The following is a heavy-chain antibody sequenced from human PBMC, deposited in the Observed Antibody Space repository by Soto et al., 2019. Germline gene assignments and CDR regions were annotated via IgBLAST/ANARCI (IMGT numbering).Heavy chain of an antibody. J-gene: IGHJ4*02. V-gene: IGHV1-3*01. D-gene: IGHD5-18*01. CDR2: INAGNGNT. CDR3: ARDLWIQLWSSAFDY. CDR1: GYTFTSYA. Sequence: ASVKVSCKASGYTFTSYAMHWVRQAPGQRLEWMGWINAGNGNTKYSQKFQGRVTITRDTSASTAYMELSGLRSEDTAVYYCARDLWIQLWSSAFDYWGQGTLVTVSS.